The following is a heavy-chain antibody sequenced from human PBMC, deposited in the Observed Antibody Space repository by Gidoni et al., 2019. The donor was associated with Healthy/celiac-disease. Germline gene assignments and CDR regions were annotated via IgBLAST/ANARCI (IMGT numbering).Heavy chain of an antibody. V-gene: IGHV6-1*01. CDR3: ARDADYDIFTGYPPGAFDI. D-gene: IGHD3-9*01. Sequence: QVQLQQSGPGLVTPSPTLSLTCSISGARVPSNSASWNWIRQSPSRGLEWQGRTYSMAKWYNDYAVSVKSRITNNPDTTKNQFSLQLNSVTPEDTAVYYCARDADYDIFTGYPPGAFDIWGQGTMVTVSS. J-gene: IGHJ3*02. CDR2: TYSMAKWYN. CDR1: GARVPSNSAS.